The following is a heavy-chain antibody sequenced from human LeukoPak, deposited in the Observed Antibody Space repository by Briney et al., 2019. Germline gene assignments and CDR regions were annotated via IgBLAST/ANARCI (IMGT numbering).Heavy chain of an antibody. CDR2: FDPEDGET. D-gene: IGHD7-27*01. J-gene: IGHJ4*02. CDR1: GYTLTELS. Sequence: GASVKVSCKVSGYTLTELSMHWVRQAPGKGLEWMGGFDPEDGETTYAQKFQGRVTMTRDTSTSTVYMELSSLRSEDTAVYYCARATLTGDLNYWGQGTLVTVSS. CDR3: ARATLTGDLNY. V-gene: IGHV1-24*01.